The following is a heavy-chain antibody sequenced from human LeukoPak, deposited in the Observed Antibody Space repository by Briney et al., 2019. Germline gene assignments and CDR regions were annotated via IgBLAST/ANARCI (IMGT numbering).Heavy chain of an antibody. J-gene: IGHJ4*02. CDR1: GVSMSSHY. Sequence: PSETLSLTCSVSGVSMSSHYWSWIRQPPGKGLEWIGYIYYSGTTNYNPSLKSRVTMSVDTSKNQFSLKLSSVTAADTALYYCATRPADSTWYGVFYFWSRGTLVTVSS. D-gene: IGHD6-13*01. V-gene: IGHV4-59*11. CDR3: ATRPADSTWYGVFYF. CDR2: IYYSGTT.